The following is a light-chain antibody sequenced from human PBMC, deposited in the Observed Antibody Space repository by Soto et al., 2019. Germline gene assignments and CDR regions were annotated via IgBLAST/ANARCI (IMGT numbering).Light chain of an antibody. J-gene: IGLJ1*01. V-gene: IGLV2-11*01. CDR1: SSDVGAYNY. Sequence: QSVLTQPRSVSGSPGQSVTISCTGTSSDVGAYNYVSWYQQHPGKAPKVMIYDVSKRPSGVPDRFSGSKSGNTASLTISGLQAEDEADYYCCSYAGSSLYVFGTGTKVTVL. CDR2: DVS. CDR3: CSYAGSSLYV.